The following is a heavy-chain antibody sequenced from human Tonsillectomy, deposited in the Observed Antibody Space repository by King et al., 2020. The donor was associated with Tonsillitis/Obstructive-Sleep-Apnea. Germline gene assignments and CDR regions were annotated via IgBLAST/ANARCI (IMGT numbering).Heavy chain of an antibody. CDR1: GHSFTNYA. D-gene: IGHD6-6*01. V-gene: IGHV7-4-1*02. Sequence: VQLVQSGSELKTPGASVKVSCQASGHSFTNYAMNWVRQAPGQGLEWMGWINTNTGNPTYAQGFTGRFVFSLDTSVSTAYLQISSLKAEDTAVYFCARSPSEYGSAGDYFDYWGQGSLATVSS. CDR2: INTNTGNP. J-gene: IGHJ4*02. CDR3: ARSPSEYGSAGDYFDY.